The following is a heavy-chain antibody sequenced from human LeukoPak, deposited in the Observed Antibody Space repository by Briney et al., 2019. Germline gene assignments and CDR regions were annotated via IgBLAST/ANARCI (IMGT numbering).Heavy chain of an antibody. D-gene: IGHD4-17*01. CDR3: ARDLRDDYGDYVKEFDYFDY. Sequence: DSVKGRFTISRDNAKNSLYLQMNSLRAEDTAVYYCARDLRDDYGDYVKEFDYFDYWGQGTLVTVSS. J-gene: IGHJ4*02. V-gene: IGHV3-7*04.